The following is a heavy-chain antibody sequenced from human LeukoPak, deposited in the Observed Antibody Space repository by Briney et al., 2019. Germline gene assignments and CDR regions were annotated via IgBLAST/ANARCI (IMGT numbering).Heavy chain of an antibody. CDR1: GFTFSSYG. Sequence: GGSLRLSCAASGFTFSSYGMHWVRRAPGKGLEWVAYIRYDGSNKYYEDSMKGRFTISRDNSRNTLYLQMNSLRVEDTAVYYCAKAQHISTWGYFDSWGQGILVTVSS. J-gene: IGHJ4*02. CDR3: AKAQHISTWGYFDS. V-gene: IGHV3-30*02. CDR2: IRYDGSNK. D-gene: IGHD6-13*01.